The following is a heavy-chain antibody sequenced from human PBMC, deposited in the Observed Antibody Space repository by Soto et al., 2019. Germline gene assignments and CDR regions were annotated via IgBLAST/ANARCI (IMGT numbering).Heavy chain of an antibody. V-gene: IGHV1-3*01. J-gene: IGHJ4*02. Sequence: QVQLVQSGTEVRKPGASVKLSCRASGYTFTNYPLHWVRQAPGQRPQWLGWISAVDGQIKYSQKFQGRVTLTTDTSASTTYMELSSLRSDDTAMYYCARGSRDPSLSGFDYWGQGALVTVSS. CDR3: ARGSRDPSLSGFDY. CDR2: ISAVDGQI. D-gene: IGHD2-21*02. CDR1: GYTFTNYP.